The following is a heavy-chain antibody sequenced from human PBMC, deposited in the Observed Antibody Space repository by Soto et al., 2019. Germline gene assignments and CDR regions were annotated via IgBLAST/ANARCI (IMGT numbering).Heavy chain of an antibody. CDR2: ISAYNGNT. Sequence: ASVKVSCKASGYTFTSYGISWVRQAPGQGLEWMGWISAYNGNTNYAQKLQGRVTMTTDTSTSTAYMEVRSLRSDDTAVYYCARDPRRIAAAGRKYYYYYGMDVWGQGTTVTVSS. V-gene: IGHV1-18*01. CDR1: GYTFTSYG. CDR3: ARDPRRIAAAGRKYYYYYGMDV. J-gene: IGHJ6*02. D-gene: IGHD6-13*01.